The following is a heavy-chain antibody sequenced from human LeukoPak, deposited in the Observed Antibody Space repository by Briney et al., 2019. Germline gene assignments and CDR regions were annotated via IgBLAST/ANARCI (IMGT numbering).Heavy chain of an antibody. CDR3: ARRRVYGWLQLYGAFDI. CDR1: GYTFTGYY. V-gene: IGHV1-2*02. J-gene: IGHJ3*02. Sequence: ASVKVSCKASGYTFTGYYMHWVRQAPGQGLEWMGWINPNSGGTNYAQKFQGRVTMTRDTSISTAYMELSRLRSDDTAVYYCARRRVYGWLQLYGAFDIWGQGTMVTVSS. CDR2: INPNSGGT. D-gene: IGHD5-24*01.